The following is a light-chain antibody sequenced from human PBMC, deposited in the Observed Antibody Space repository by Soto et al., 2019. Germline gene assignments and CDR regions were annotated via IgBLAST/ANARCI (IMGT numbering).Light chain of an antibody. J-gene: IGKJ1*01. CDR2: KTS. CDR1: QSISTS. CDR3: QQHNTYSPT. V-gene: IGKV1-5*03. Sequence: DTQMTQSPSTLSASVGDRVTITCRDSQSISTSMAWYQQRPGTAPKLLIYKTSTLESGVPSRFSDSGSGTEFTLTISSLQPDDFATYYCQQHNTYSPTFGQGTKVEVK.